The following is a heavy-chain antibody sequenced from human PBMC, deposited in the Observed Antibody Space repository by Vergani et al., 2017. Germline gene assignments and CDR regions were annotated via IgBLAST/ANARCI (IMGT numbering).Heavy chain of an antibody. J-gene: IGHJ5*02. D-gene: IGHD4-17*01. CDR3: ATDRAFGDYQSWFDP. V-gene: IGHV1-69*18. CDR1: GGTFSSYA. CDR2: IIPNFSTA. Sequence: QVQLVQSGAEVKKPGSSVKVSCKASGGTFSSYALNWVRQAPGQGLEWMGSIIPNFSTANYGQKFQGRVTIIADESWSTVYLEVRSLRYDDTAIYYCATDRAFGDYQSWFDPCVQGTLVTVS.